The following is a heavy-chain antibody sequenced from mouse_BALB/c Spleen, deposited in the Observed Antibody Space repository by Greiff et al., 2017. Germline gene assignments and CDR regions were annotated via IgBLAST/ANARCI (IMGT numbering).Heavy chain of an antibody. CDR2: IDPANGNT. CDR3: ARSGGSSRWYFDV. V-gene: IGHV14-3*02. J-gene: IGHJ1*01. Sequence: VQLQQSGAELVKPGASVKLSCTASGFNIKDTYMHWVKQRPEQGLEWIGRIDPANGNTKYDPKFHGKATITADTSSNTAYLQLSSLTSEDTAVYYCARSGGSSRWYFDVWGAGTTVTVSS. D-gene: IGHD1-1*01. CDR1: GFNIKDTY.